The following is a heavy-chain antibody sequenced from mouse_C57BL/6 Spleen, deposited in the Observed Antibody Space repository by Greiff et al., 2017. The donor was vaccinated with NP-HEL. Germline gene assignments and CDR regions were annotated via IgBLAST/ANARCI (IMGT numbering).Heavy chain of an antibody. J-gene: IGHJ4*01. V-gene: IGHV5-4*03. CDR1: GFTFSSYA. CDR2: ISDGGSYT. Sequence: EVKVVESGGGLVKPGGSLKLSCAASGFTFSSYAMSWVRQTPDKRLEWVATISDGGSYTYYPDNVKGRFTISRDNAKNNLYLQMSHLKSEDTAMYYCARGSPYYDNAMDYWGQGTSVTVSS. CDR3: ARGSPYYDNAMDY. D-gene: IGHD2-4*01.